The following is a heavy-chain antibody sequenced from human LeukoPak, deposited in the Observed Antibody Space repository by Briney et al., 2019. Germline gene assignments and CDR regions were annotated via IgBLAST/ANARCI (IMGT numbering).Heavy chain of an antibody. CDR3: ARGSVAVAGGDDY. D-gene: IGHD6-19*01. CDR1: GGTFSSYA. J-gene: IGHJ4*02. Sequence: SVKVSCKASGGTFSSYAISWVRQAPGQGLEWMGRIIPILGIANYAQKFQGRVTITADKSTSTAYMELSSLRSEDTAVYYCARGSVAVAGGDDYWGQGTLVTVSS. CDR2: IIPILGIA. V-gene: IGHV1-69*04.